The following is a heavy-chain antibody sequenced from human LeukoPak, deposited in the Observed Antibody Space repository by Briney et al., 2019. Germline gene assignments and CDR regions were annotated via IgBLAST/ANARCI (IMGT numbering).Heavy chain of an antibody. D-gene: IGHD1-14*01. Sequence: GRSLRLSCAASGFTFSSYAMHWVRQAPGKGLEWVAVISYDGSNKYYADSVKGRFTISRDNSKNTLYLQMNSLRAEDTAVYYCARDKGTPRRYFDLWGRGTLVTVSS. J-gene: IGHJ2*01. CDR3: ARDKGTPRRYFDL. CDR1: GFTFSSYA. CDR2: ISYDGSNK. V-gene: IGHV3-30-3*01.